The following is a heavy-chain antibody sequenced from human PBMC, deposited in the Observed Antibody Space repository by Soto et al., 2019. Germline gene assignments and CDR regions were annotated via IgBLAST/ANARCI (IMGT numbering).Heavy chain of an antibody. CDR3: ARDVGYNPYYFDY. V-gene: IGHV1-69*04. D-gene: IGHD5-12*01. CDR2: IIPILGIA. Sequence: GASVKVSCKASGGTFSSYTISWVRQAPGQGLEWMGRIIPILGIANYAQKFQGRVTITADKSTSTAYMELSSLRSEDTAVYYCARDVGYNPYYFDYWGQGTLVTVSS. CDR1: GGTFSSYT. J-gene: IGHJ4*02.